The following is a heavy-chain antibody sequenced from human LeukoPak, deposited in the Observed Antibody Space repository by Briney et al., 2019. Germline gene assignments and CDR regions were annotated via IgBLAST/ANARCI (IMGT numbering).Heavy chain of an antibody. Sequence: GDSLRLSCAASGFTFSTYTMNWVRQAPGKGLEWVSSITNSGSFIYYADSVKGRFTISRDNAKNSLYLQMNSLRAEDTAVYYCATLPAAFDYWGQGTLVTVSS. D-gene: IGHD6-13*01. CDR3: ATLPAAFDY. J-gene: IGHJ4*02. CDR1: GFTFSTYT. V-gene: IGHV3-21*01. CDR2: ITNSGSFI.